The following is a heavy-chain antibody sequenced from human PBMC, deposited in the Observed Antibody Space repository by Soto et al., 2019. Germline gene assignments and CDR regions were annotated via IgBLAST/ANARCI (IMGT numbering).Heavy chain of an antibody. Sequence: SETLSFTCSVSGDSLTIGGHYWTWIRQHPGKGLEWIGYIYHSGSTYYSPSLKSRVTISVDTSENQFSLKLTSMTAADTAVYYCARGRDGFD. CDR2: IYHSGST. CDR3: ARGRDGFD. J-gene: IGHJ3*01. CDR1: GDSLTIGGHY. V-gene: IGHV4-31*03.